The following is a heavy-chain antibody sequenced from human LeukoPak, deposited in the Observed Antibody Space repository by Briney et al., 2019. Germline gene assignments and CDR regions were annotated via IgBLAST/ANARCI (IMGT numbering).Heavy chain of an antibody. D-gene: IGHD3-10*01. J-gene: IGHJ4*02. CDR3: AKVPYYYGSGGKMAYFDY. CDR2: ISWNSGSI. Sequence: GRSLRLSCAASGFTFDDHAMHWVRQAPGKGLEWVPGISWNSGSIGYADSVKGRFTISRDNAKNSLYLQMNSLRAEDTALYYCAKVPYYYGSGGKMAYFDYWGQGTLVTVSS. CDR1: GFTFDDHA. V-gene: IGHV3-9*01.